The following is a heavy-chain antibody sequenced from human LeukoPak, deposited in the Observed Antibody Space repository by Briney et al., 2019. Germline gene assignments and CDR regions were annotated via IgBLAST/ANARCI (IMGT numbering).Heavy chain of an antibody. D-gene: IGHD6-13*01. CDR1: GFTFSSYA. CDR3: VKGNAGSWYEDY. Sequence: PGRSLRLSCAASGFTFSSYAMSWVRQAPGKGLGWVSAISGSGGSTDYADSVKGRFTISRDNSKNTLYLQVNSLRAEDTAVYYCVKGNAGSWYEDYWGQGTLVTVSS. J-gene: IGHJ4*02. V-gene: IGHV3-23*01. CDR2: ISGSGGST.